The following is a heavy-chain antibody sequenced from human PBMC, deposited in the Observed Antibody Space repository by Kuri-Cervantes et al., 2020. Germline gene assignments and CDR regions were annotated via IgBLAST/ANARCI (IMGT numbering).Heavy chain of an antibody. J-gene: IGHJ4*02. CDR2: IYWDDDK. V-gene: IGHV2-5*02. D-gene: IGHD4-17*01. CDR3: ALYDYGDYQRDRTYYFDY. Sequence: SGPTLVKPTQTLTLTCTFSGFSLSTSGVGVGWIRQPPGKALEWLALIYWDDDKRYSPSLKSRLTITKDISKNQVVLTMTNMDPVDTATYYCALYDYGDYQRDRTYYFDYWGQGTLVTVSS. CDR1: GFSLSTSGVG.